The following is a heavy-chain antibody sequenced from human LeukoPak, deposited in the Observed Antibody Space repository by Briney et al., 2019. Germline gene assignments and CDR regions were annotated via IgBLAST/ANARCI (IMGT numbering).Heavy chain of an antibody. V-gene: IGHV3-7*01. CDR3: ASLTRKYDFWPDDAFDI. D-gene: IGHD3-3*01. CDR2: IKQDGSEE. J-gene: IGHJ3*02. CDR1: GFTFSSYW. Sequence: PGGSLRLSCAASGFTFSSYWMSWVRQAPGKGLEWVANIKQDGSEEYYVDSVKGRFTISRDNAKNSLYLQMKSLRGEDTAVYYCASLTRKYDFWPDDAFDIWGQGTMVTVSS.